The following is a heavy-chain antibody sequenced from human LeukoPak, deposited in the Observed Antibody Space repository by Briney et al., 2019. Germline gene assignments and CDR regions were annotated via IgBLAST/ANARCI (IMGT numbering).Heavy chain of an antibody. CDR2: ISSSSRTI. Sequence: GGSLRLSCAASGLIFSDYDMNWVRQAPGKGLEWVSYISSSSRTIYYADSVKGRLTISRDNAKNSLYLQMNSLRDEDTAMYYCASKYCSSTSCLDYWGQGTLVTVSS. D-gene: IGHD2-2*01. V-gene: IGHV3-48*02. CDR3: ASKYCSSTSCLDY. CDR1: GLIFSDYD. J-gene: IGHJ4*02.